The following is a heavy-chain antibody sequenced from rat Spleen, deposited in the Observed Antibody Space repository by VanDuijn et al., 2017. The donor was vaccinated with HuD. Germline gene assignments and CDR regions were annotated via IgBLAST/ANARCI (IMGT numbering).Heavy chain of an antibody. V-gene: IGHV5-7*01. D-gene: IGHD1-11*01. J-gene: IGHJ2*01. CDR2: ISYGDSSGHSGT. Sequence: EVQLVESGGGLVQPGRSMKLSCAASGFTFNDHYMAWVRQAPKKGLEWVATISYGDSSGHSGTYYRDSVKGRFTISRDNAKSTLSLQMDSLRSEDTATYYCARRHYGYTDYFDYWGQGVMVTVSS. CDR1: GFTFNDHY. CDR3: ARRHYGYTDYFDY.